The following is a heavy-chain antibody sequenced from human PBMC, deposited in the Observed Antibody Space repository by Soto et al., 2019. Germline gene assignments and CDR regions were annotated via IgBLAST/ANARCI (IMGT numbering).Heavy chain of an antibody. CDR2: IYYSGST. J-gene: IGHJ5*02. D-gene: IGHD4-17*01. CDR3: ARDLRAVTTTGGWFDP. V-gene: IGHV4-59*01. CDR1: GGSISSYY. Sequence: PSETLSLTWTVSGGSISSYYWSWIRQPPGKGLEWIGYIYYSGSTNYNPSLKSRVTISVDTSKNQFSLKLSSVTAADTAVYYCARDLRAVTTTGGWFDPWGQGTLVTVSS.